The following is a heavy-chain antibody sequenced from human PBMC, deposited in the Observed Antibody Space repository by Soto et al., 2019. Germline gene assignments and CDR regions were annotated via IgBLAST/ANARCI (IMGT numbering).Heavy chain of an antibody. CDR1: GGTFSRYA. CDR2: IIPIFGTA. V-gene: IGHV1-69*13. J-gene: IGHJ6*02. Sequence: SVKVSCKAAGGTFSRYAISWVRQAPGQGLEWMGGIIPIFGTANYAQKFQGRVTITADESTSTAYMELSSLRSEDTAVYYCARDIVVVPAAGGGYYYYGMDVWGQGTTVTVSS. CDR3: ARDIVVVPAAGGGYYYYGMDV. D-gene: IGHD2-2*01.